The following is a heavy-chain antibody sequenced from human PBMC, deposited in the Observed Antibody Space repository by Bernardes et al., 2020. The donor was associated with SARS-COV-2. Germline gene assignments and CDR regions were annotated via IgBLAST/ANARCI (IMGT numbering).Heavy chain of an antibody. D-gene: IGHD2-15*01. CDR3: ARRYCSGGSCPFDY. Sequence: SETLSLTCTVSGGSISSYYWSWIRQPPGKGLEWIGYIYYSGSTNYNPSLKSRVTISVDTSKNQFSLKLSSVTAADTAVYYCARRYCSGGSCPFDYWSQGTLVTVSS. CDR2: IYYSGST. CDR1: GGSISSYY. V-gene: IGHV4-59*01. J-gene: IGHJ4*02.